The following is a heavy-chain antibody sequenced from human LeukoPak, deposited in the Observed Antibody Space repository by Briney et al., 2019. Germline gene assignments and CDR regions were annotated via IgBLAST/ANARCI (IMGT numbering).Heavy chain of an antibody. CDR3: ARAACRGSGSYYFSWFDP. CDR1: GGSISSYY. CDR2: IYYSGST. Sequence: SETLSLTCTVSGGSISSYYWSWIRQPPGKGLEWIGYIYYSGSTNYNPSLKSRVTISVDKSKNQFPLKLISVTAADTAVYYCARAACRGSGSYYFSWFDPWGRGTLVTVSS. V-gene: IGHV4-59*01. J-gene: IGHJ5*02. D-gene: IGHD3-10*01.